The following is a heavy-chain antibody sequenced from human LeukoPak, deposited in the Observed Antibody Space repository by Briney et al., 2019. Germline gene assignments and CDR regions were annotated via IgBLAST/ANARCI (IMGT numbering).Heavy chain of an antibody. V-gene: IGHV4-4*07. D-gene: IGHD3-10*01. J-gene: IGHJ4*02. Sequence: SETLSLTXTVSGGSISSYYWSWIGQPAGKGLEWIGRIYTSGSTNYNPSLKSRVTMSVDTSKNQFSLKLSSVTAADTAVYYCARGTMVRGVIIRDWGQGTLVTVSS. CDR1: GGSISSYY. CDR2: IYTSGST. CDR3: ARGTMVRGVIIRD.